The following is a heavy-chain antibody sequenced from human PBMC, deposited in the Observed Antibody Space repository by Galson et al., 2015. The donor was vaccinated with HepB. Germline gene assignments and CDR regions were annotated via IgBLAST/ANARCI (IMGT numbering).Heavy chain of an antibody. Sequence: SLRLSCAASGFTFSGYGMHWVRQAPGKGLEWVSIIWNDGSNKLYADSVKGRFIISRDNSNNMLFLQMDSLRAEDTAVYYCARDGGLMSIFGMVNWWFDPWGQGTLVTVSS. D-gene: IGHD3-3*01. CDR1: GFTFSGYG. J-gene: IGHJ5*02. CDR2: IWNDGSNK. V-gene: IGHV3-33*01. CDR3: ARDGGLMSIFGMVNWWFDP.